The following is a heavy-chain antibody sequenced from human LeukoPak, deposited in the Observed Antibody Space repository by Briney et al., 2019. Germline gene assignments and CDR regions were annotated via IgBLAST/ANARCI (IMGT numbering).Heavy chain of an antibody. D-gene: IGHD3-22*01. CDR1: GFTFSSYG. V-gene: IGHV3-30*18. CDR2: ISYDGSNK. CDR3: AKGDYYDSSGYH. Sequence: GGSLRLSCAASGFTFSSYGVHWVRQAPGKGLEWVAVISYDGSNKYYADSVKGRFTISSDNSKNTLYLQMNSLRAEDTAVYYCAKGDYYDSSGYHWGQGTLVTVSS. J-gene: IGHJ4*02.